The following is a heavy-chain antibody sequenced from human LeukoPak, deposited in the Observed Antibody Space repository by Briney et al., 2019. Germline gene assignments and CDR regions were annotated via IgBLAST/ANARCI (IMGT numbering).Heavy chain of an antibody. CDR1: GYSISSGYY. V-gene: IGHV4-38-2*02. CDR3: ARLGAIQYYYYYIDV. J-gene: IGHJ6*03. Sequence: SETLSLTCTVSGYSISSGYYWGWIRQPPGKGLEWIGSIYTSESTNYNPSLKSRVTMSVDTSKKQLSLKLSSVTAADTAVYYCARLGAIQYYYYYIDVWGKGTTVTVSS. D-gene: IGHD2-2*02. CDR2: IYTSEST.